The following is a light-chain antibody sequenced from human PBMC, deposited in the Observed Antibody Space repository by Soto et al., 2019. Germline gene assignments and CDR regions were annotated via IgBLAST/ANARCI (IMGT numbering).Light chain of an antibody. CDR3: SSYTSSSTVV. CDR1: SSDVGGYNY. Sequence: QSALTQPASVSGSPGQSSTISCTGTSSDVGGYNYVCWYQQHPGKAPKLIIYDVSKRPSGVSNRFSGSKSGNTASLSISGLQAEDEADYYCSSYTSSSTVVFGGGTKLTVL. V-gene: IGLV2-14*01. J-gene: IGLJ3*02. CDR2: DVS.